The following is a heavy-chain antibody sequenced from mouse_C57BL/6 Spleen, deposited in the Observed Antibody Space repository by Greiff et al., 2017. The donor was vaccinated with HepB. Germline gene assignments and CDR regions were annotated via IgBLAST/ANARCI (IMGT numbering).Heavy chain of an antibody. Sequence: EVKVVESGGGLVKPGGSLKLSCAASGFTFSDYGMHWVRQAPEKGLEWVAYISSGSSTIYYADTVKGRFTISRDNAKNTLFLQMTSLRSEDTAMYYCARPGSSGYIAYWGQGTLVTVSA. CDR2: ISSGSSTI. J-gene: IGHJ3*01. CDR3: ARPGSSGYIAY. D-gene: IGHD3-2*02. CDR1: GFTFSDYG. V-gene: IGHV5-17*01.